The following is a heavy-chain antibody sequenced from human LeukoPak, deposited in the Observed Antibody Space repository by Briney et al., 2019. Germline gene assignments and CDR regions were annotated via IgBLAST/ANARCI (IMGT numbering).Heavy chain of an antibody. CDR2: ISAGGDI. J-gene: IGHJ4*02. D-gene: IGHD1-1*01. CDR3: AKTFNWNYFDY. CDR1: GFTFSNYW. V-gene: IGHV3-23*01. Sequence: GGSLRLSCAASGFTFSNYWVHWVRQAPGKGLEWVSTISAGGDIYYANSVGGRFTISRGISKNTLYLQMNSLRAEDTAVYYCAKTFNWNYFDYWGQGTLVTVSS.